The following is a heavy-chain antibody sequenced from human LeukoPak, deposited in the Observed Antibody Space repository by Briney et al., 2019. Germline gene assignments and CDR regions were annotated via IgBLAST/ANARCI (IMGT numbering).Heavy chain of an antibody. CDR3: ARAGKYYYDSSGSFDY. V-gene: IGHV4-61*02. Sequence: PSQTLSLTCTVSCGSISSGSYYWRWIRQPAGKGLEWIGRIYTSGSTNYNPSLRSRVTISVDTSKNQFSLKLSSLTAADTAVYYCARAGKYYYDSSGSFDYWCQGTLATVSS. CDR2: IYTSGST. CDR1: CGSISSGSYY. D-gene: IGHD3-22*01. J-gene: IGHJ4*02.